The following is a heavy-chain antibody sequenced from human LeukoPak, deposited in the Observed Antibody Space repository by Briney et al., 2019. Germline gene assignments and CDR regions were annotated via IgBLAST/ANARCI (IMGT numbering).Heavy chain of an antibody. CDR3: ARDGGWARGKALDY. J-gene: IGHJ4*02. V-gene: IGHV4-61*02. CDR2: IYTSGST. Sequence: PSETLSLTCTVSGGSISSGSYYWSWIRQPAGKALEWIGRIYTSGSTNYNPSLKSRVTISVDTSKNQFSLKLSSVTAADTAVYYCARDGGWARGKALDYWGQGTLVTVSS. CDR1: GGSISSGSYY. D-gene: IGHD1-26*01.